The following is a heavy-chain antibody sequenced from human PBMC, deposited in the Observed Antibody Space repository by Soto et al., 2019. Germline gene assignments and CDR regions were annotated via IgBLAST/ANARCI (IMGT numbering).Heavy chain of an antibody. V-gene: IGHV4-31*03. CDR1: GGSISSGGYY. CDR3: ARSPLDYDILTGYYPHWFDP. D-gene: IGHD3-9*01. J-gene: IGHJ5*02. CDR2: IYYSGST. Sequence: PSETLSLTCTVSGGSISSGGYYWSWIRQHPGKGLEWIGYIYYSGSTYYNPSLKSRVTISVDTSKNQFSLKLSSVTAADTAVYYCARSPLDYDILTGYYPHWFDPWGQGTLVTVSS.